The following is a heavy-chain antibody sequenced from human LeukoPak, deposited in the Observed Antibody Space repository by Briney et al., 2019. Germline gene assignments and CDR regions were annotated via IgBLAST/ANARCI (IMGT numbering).Heavy chain of an antibody. CDR1: GGTFSSYA. CDR3: AREGGDIVLMVYSFDY. V-gene: IGHV1-69*04. CDR2: IIPILGIA. Sequence: GASVKVSCKASGGTFSSYAISWARQAPGQGLEWMGRIIPILGIANYAQKFQGRVTITADKSTSTAYMELSSLRSEDTAVYYCAREGGDIVLMVYSFDYWGQGTLVTVSS. J-gene: IGHJ4*02. D-gene: IGHD2-8*01.